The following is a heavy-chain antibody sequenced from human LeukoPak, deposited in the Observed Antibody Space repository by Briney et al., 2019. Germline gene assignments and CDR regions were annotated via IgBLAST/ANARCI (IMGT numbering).Heavy chain of an antibody. D-gene: IGHD3-9*01. CDR1: GFTFSSYA. CDR3: ARDNSFDWWGAFDY. V-gene: IGHV3-30-3*01. Sequence: PGGSLTLSCAASGFTFSSYAMHWVRQAPGKGLEWVAVISYDGSNKYYADSVKGRFTISRDNSKNTLYLQMNSLRAEDTAVYYCARDNSFDWWGAFDYWGQGTLVTVSS. CDR2: ISYDGSNK. J-gene: IGHJ4*02.